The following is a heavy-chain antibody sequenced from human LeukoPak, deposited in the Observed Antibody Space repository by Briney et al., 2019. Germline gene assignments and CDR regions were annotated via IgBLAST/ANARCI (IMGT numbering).Heavy chain of an antibody. J-gene: IGHJ4*02. CDR1: GFTFSSYS. V-gene: IGHV3-21*01. Sequence: PGGSLRLSCAASGFTFSSYSMNWVRQAPGKGLEGVSSISSSSSYIYYADSVKGRFTISRDNAKNSLYLQMNSLRAEDTAVYYCARDHVAAAFDYWGQGTLVTVSS. CDR2: ISSSSSYI. CDR3: ARDHVAAAFDY. D-gene: IGHD6-13*01.